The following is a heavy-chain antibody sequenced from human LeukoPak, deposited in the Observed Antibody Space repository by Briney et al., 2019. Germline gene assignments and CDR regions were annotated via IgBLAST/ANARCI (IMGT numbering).Heavy chain of an antibody. V-gene: IGHV3-74*01. D-gene: IGHD3-16*01. Sequence: GGSLRLSCAASAFTFSSYWMQWVRQAQGKGLVWVSRINSDGSATNYADSVKGRFTISRDNTKNTLYLQINSLRAEDTAVYYCARGYAWGDYWGQGTLVTVSS. CDR1: AFTFSSYW. CDR3: ARGYAWGDY. J-gene: IGHJ4*02. CDR2: INSDGSAT.